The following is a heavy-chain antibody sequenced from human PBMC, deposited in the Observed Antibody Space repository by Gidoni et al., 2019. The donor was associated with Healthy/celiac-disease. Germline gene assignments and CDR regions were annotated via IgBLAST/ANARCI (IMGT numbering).Heavy chain of an antibody. D-gene: IGHD3-10*01. Sequence: EVQLVESGGGLVKPGGSLRLSGEASGFTFSSASMNWVRQAPGTGLAWVSSISSSSSYIYYADSVKGRFTISRDNAKNSLYLQMNSLRAEDTAVYYCARDGVTMVQGVPYYYYGMDVWGQGTTVTVSS. CDR2: ISSSSSYI. J-gene: IGHJ6*02. CDR3: ARDGVTMVQGVPYYYYGMDV. V-gene: IGHV3-21*01. CDR1: GFTFSSAS.